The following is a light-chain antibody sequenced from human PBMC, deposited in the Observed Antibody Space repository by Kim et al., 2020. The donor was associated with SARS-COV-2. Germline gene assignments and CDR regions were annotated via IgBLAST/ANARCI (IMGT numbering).Light chain of an antibody. CDR1: QDISNY. V-gene: IGKV1-27*01. J-gene: IGKJ1*01. CDR2: AAS. Sequence: ASVGDRVPITCRASQDISNYLAWFQLKPGKAPKLLIYAASALQPGVPSRFSGGGSGTDFTLTVTSLQPEDVATYYCQKCDSAPWTFGQGTKVDIK. CDR3: QKCDSAPWT.